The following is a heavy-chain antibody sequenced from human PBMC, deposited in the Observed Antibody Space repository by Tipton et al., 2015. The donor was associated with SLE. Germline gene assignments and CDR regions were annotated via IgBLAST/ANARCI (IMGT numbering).Heavy chain of an antibody. CDR2: IWYDGSDK. CDR3: AKKISGSMSTAMDV. CDR1: GITFSSYG. Sequence: QLVQSGGGVVQPGRSLRLSCAASGITFSSYGMHWVRQAPGKGLEWVAVIWYDGSDKYYADSVRGRFTISRDNSKNTAYLEMNYLRTDDTAVYYCAKKISGSMSTAMDVWGQGTTVSVSS. D-gene: IGHD2-8*01. J-gene: IGHJ6*02. V-gene: IGHV3-33*06.